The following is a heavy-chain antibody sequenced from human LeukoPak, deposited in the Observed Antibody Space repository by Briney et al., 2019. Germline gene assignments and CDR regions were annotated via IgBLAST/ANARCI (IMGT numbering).Heavy chain of an antibody. D-gene: IGHD2-15*01. CDR2: ISSSSSYI. CDR3: ARVHAAYPFDY. V-gene: IGHV3-21*01. CDR1: GFTLSSYN. Sequence: GGSLRLSCAASGFTLSSYNMNWVRQAPGKGLEWVSSISSSSSYIYYADSVKGRFTISRDNARNSLYLQMNSLRAEDTAVYYCARVHAAYPFDYWGQGTLVTVSS. J-gene: IGHJ4*02.